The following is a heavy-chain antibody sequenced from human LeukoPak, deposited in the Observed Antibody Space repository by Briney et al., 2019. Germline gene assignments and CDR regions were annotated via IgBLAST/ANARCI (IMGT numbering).Heavy chain of an antibody. V-gene: IGHV3-7*01. CDR3: ARAALSSGWKAGINY. CDR2: IKQDGSKK. D-gene: IGHD6-19*01. Sequence: GGSLRLSCVASGFPFSSYWMTWVRQAPGKGLEWVANIKQDGSKKSYVDSVKGRLTIARDNAKNSLYLQMNSLRAEDTAMYYCARAALSSGWKAGINYWGQGNLVTVS. J-gene: IGHJ4*02. CDR1: GFPFSSYW.